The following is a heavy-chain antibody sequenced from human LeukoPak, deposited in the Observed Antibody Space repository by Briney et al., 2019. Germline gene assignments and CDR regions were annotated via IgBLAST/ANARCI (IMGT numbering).Heavy chain of an antibody. CDR1: GLTFSTYG. J-gene: IGHJ1*01. CDR2: IWSDGYKK. CDR3: ARDDDTTGHYSYFQH. V-gene: IGHV3-33*08. Sequence: GGSLRLSCAASGLTFSTYGMHWIRQAPGKGLEWVAVIWSDGYKKYYAESVKGRFTVSRDTSKNTLYLQMNSLRAEDTAVYYCARDDDTTGHYSYFQHWGQGTLVTVSS. D-gene: IGHD3-22*01.